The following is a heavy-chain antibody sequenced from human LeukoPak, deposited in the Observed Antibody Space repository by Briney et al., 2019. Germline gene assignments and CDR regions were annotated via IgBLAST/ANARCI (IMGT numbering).Heavy chain of an antibody. D-gene: IGHD3-9*01. CDR1: GFTFSSYD. Sequence: GGSLRLSCAASGFTFSSYDVNWVRQAPGQGQGRVSYISSRGSTIYYADSAKGRFTISRDNAKNSQYLEMTRPRAEDTAVYYCARVPTGYFVVDYWGQGTLVTVSS. V-gene: IGHV3-48*03. J-gene: IGHJ4*02. CDR3: ARVPTGYFVVDY. CDR2: ISSRGSTI.